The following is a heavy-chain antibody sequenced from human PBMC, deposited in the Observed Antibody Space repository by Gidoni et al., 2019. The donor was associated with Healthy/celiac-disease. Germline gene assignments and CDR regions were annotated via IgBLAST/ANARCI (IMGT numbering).Heavy chain of an antibody. Sequence: EVQLVESGGGMVKPGGSLRLSCAASGFTFSSYSMNWVRQAPGKGLEWVSSISSSSSYIYYADSVKGRFTISRDNAKNSLYLQMNSLGAEDTAVYYCARVLNGVYFDYWGQGTLVTVSS. V-gene: IGHV3-21*01. CDR1: GFTFSSYS. J-gene: IGHJ4*02. CDR2: ISSSSSYI. CDR3: ARVLNGVYFDY. D-gene: IGHD3-10*01.